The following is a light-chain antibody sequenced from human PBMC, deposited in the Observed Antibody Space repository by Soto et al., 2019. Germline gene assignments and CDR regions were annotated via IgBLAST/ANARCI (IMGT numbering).Light chain of an antibody. J-gene: IGKJ4*01. V-gene: IGKV3-11*01. CDR3: QQRINWRRT. CDR1: QRVITD. Sequence: EIVLTQSPATLSLSPGERATLSCRASQRVITDLSWYQHKPGQAPRLLIDDASNRATGLPARFSGSGSGTDFTLTISSLEHEDFAVYFCQQRINWRRTFGRGTKVDI. CDR2: DAS.